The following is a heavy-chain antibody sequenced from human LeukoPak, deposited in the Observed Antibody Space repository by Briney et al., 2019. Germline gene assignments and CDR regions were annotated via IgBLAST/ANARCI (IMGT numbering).Heavy chain of an antibody. CDR2: INHSGST. J-gene: IGHJ4*02. CDR1: GGSFSGHY. D-gene: IGHD2-15*01. CDR3: ASEYCSGGSCYSKTFDY. Sequence: SETLSLTCAVYGGSFSGHYWSWIRQPPGKGLEWIGEINHSGSTNYNPSLKSRVTISVDTSKNQFSLKLSSVTAADTAVYYCASEYCSGGSCYSKTFDYWGQGTLVTVSS. V-gene: IGHV4-34*01.